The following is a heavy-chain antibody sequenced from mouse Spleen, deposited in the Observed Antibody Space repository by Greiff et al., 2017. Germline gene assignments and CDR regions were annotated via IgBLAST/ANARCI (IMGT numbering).Heavy chain of an antibody. CDR3: ARLSTMIFDY. J-gene: IGHJ2*01. D-gene: IGHD2-4*01. CDR1: GYTFTDYN. Sequence: EVKLMESGPELVKPGASVKMSCKASGYTFTDYNMHWVKQSHGKSLEWIGYINPNNGGTSYNQKFKGKATLTVNKSSSTAYMELRSLTSEDSAVYYCARLSTMIFDYWGQGTTLTVSS. CDR2: INPNNGGT. V-gene: IGHV1-22*01.